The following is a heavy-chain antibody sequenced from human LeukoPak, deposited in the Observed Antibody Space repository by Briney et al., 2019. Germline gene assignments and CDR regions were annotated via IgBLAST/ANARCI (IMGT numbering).Heavy chain of an antibody. CDR3: ASFTVAGTGDNWFDP. V-gene: IGHV4-31*03. J-gene: IGHJ5*02. CDR1: GGSISSGGYY. Sequence: SQTLSLTCTVSGGSISSGGYYWSWIRQHPGTGLEWIGYIYYSGSTYYNPSLKSRVTISVDTSKNQFSLKLSSVTAADTAVYYCASFTVAGTGDNWFDPWGQGTLVTVSS. D-gene: IGHD6-19*01. CDR2: IYYSGST.